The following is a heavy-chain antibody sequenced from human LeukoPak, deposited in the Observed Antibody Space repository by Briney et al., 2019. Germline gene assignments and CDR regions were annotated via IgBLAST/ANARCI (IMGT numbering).Heavy chain of an antibody. Sequence: GSLRLSCAASGFTFSNAWMNWIRQPPGKGLEWIGEVNHSGRTNYNPSLKSRVTISVDPSKSQFSLNLRSVTAADTAVYYCARGQFQRDYWGQGTLVIVSS. CDR1: GFTFSNAW. V-gene: IGHV4-34*01. CDR3: ARGQFQRDY. J-gene: IGHJ4*02. CDR2: VNHSGRT.